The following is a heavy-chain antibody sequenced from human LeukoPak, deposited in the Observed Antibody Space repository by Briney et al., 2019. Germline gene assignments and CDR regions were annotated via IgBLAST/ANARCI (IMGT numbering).Heavy chain of an antibody. V-gene: IGHV3-48*01. Sequence: PGGSLRLSCAASGFTFSSYSMNWVRQAPGKGLEWVSYISSSSSTIYYADSVKGRFTISRENAKNSLYLQMNSLRAEDTAVYYCAKGRLGSSGYYGDYWGQGTLVTVSS. D-gene: IGHD3-22*01. CDR2: ISSSSSTI. CDR1: GFTFSSYS. J-gene: IGHJ4*02. CDR3: AKGRLGSSGYYGDY.